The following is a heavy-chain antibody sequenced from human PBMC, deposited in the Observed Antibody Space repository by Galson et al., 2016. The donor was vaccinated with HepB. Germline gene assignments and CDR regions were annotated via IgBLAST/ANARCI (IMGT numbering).Heavy chain of an antibody. V-gene: IGHV7-4-1*02. J-gene: IGHJ4*02. Sequence: SVKVSCKASGYSFSRLVLNWVRQAPGQGPEWMGWIHTKTGKPTYAQGFTGRFVFSLDTSVTTIYLQINDLKAEDTALYYCARARSEGRDLFDYWGQGTLVTVSS. CDR2: IHTKTGKP. CDR3: ARARSEGRDLFDY. CDR1: GYSFSRLV.